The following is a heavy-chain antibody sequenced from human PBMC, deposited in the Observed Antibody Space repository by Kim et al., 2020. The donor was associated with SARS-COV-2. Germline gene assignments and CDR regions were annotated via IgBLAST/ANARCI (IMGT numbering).Heavy chain of an antibody. CDR3: AKDPRGYCSGGSCPGINWFDP. CDR2: ISGSGGST. D-gene: IGHD2-15*01. V-gene: IGHV3-23*01. CDR1: GFTFSSYA. J-gene: IGHJ5*02. Sequence: GGSLRLSCAASGFTFSSYAMSWVRQAPGKGLEWVSAISGSGGSTYYADSVKGRFTISRDNSKNTLYLQMNSLRAEDTAVYYCAKDPRGYCSGGSCPGINWFDPWGQGTLVTVSS.